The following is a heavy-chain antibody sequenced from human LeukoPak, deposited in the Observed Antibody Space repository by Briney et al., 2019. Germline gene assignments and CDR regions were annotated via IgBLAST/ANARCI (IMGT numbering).Heavy chain of an antibody. CDR2: LAHDGGDR. J-gene: IGHJ6*03. CDR3: ARVREPAYSSGYYSLNYYYYYMDV. V-gene: IGHV3-30*04. D-gene: IGHD3-22*01. CDR1: GLTFSNYA. Sequence: GSLRVSCAASGLTFSNYAMHWVRQAPGKGLEWVSVLAHDGGDRYFADSVKGRFTISRDNSKNTLYLQMSSLRAEDTAVYYCARVREPAYSSGYYSLNYYYYYMDVWGKGTTVTVSS.